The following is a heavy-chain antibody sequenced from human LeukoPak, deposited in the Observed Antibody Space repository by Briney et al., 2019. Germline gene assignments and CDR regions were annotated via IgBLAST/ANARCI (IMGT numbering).Heavy chain of an antibody. CDR3: AKDTGTARNYIALVAATHF. V-gene: IGHV3-23*01. D-gene: IGHD2-15*01. CDR2: ISSSGYNA. J-gene: IGHJ4*02. CDR1: GFIFSSYA. Sequence: GGSLRLSCAASGFIFSSYAMSWVRQAPGKGLEWVSGISSSGYNAYHADSVKGRFTISRDNSKNTLYLLMNSLRAEDTDVYYCAKDTGTARNYIALVAATHFWGQGTLLTVSS.